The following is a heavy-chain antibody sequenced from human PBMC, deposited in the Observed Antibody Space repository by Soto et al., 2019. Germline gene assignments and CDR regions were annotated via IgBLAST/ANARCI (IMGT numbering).Heavy chain of an antibody. D-gene: IGHD1-26*01. CDR2: INHSGST. J-gene: IGHJ4*02. CDR3: ARGLWWEPHFDY. CDR1: GGSFSGYY. Sequence: QVQLQQWGAGLLKPSETLSLTCAVYGGSFSGYYWSWIRQPPGKGLEWIGEINHSGSTNYNPSLKSRVTISVDTSKNQFSLKLSSVTAADTAVYYCARGLWWEPHFDYWGQGTLVTVSS. V-gene: IGHV4-34*01.